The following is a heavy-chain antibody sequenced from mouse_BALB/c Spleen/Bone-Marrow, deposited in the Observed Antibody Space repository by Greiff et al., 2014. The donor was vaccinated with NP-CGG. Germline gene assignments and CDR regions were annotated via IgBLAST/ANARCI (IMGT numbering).Heavy chain of an antibody. V-gene: IGHV3-6*02. Sequence: DVKLVESGPGLVKPSQSLSLTCSVSGYSITSGYYWNWIRQFPGNKLEWMGYISYDGSNNYNPSLKNRISITRDTSKNQFFLKLNSVTTEDTATYYCARGGYDGRRFAYWGQGTLVTVSA. J-gene: IGHJ3*01. CDR3: ARGGYDGRRFAY. CDR1: GYSITSGYY. D-gene: IGHD2-2*01. CDR2: ISYDGSN.